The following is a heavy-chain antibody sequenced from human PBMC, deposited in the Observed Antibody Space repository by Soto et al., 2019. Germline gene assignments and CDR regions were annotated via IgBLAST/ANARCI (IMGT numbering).Heavy chain of an antibody. CDR2: TYYRSNWRH. CDR1: GDSVSSNTAA. Sequence: SQTLSLTCAISGDSVSSNTAAWNWIRSSPSRGLEWLGRTYYRSNWRHDYAVSVKSRITVNPDTSKNHFSLQLNSVTPDDTAVYYCEGGVAGSGFDLWGQGNLVTVSS. CDR3: EGGVAGSGFDL. J-gene: IGHJ4*02. D-gene: IGHD6-19*01. V-gene: IGHV6-1*01.